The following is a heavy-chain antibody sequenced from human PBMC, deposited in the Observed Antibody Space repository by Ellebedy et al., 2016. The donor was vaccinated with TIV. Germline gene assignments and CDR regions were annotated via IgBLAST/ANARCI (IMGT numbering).Heavy chain of an antibody. CDR3: ARGSVGCSADGCYSDFDF. CDR2: INPENGDT. Sequence: AASVKVSCKASGYSFTTFTIHWVRQAPGQRPEWMGWINPENGDTKHSQKFQARVSITRDTFARTAYMELSSLRSEDTAVYHCARGSVGCSADGCYSDFDFWGQGTLVTVSS. J-gene: IGHJ4*02. D-gene: IGHD2-15*01. V-gene: IGHV1-3*01. CDR1: GYSFTTFT.